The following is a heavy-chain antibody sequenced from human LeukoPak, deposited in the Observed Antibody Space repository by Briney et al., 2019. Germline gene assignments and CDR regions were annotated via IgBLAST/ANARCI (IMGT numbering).Heavy chain of an antibody. J-gene: IGHJ4*02. CDR1: GYAFTSYA. V-gene: IGHV1-3*01. CDR2: IDAGNGNT. Sequence: ASVKVSCKASGYAFTSYAMHWVRQAPGQRLEWMGWIDAGNGNTKYSQKFQGRVTITRDTSASTAYMELSSLRSEDTAVYSCARGVATNRYYFDYWGQGTLVTVSS. D-gene: IGHD5-12*01. CDR3: ARGVATNRYYFDY.